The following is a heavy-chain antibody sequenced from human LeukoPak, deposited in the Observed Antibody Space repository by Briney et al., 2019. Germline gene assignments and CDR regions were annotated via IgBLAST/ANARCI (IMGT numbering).Heavy chain of an antibody. CDR2: ISSSGSTI. CDR3: ARERSITMVRGAPNWFDP. Sequence: GGSLRLSCAASGFTFSSYWMSRVRQAPGKGLEWVSYISSSGSTIYYADSVKGRFTISRDNAKNSLYLQMNSLRAEDTAVYYCARERSITMVRGAPNWFDPWGQGTLVTVSS. D-gene: IGHD3-10*01. V-gene: IGHV3-48*03. CDR1: GFTFSSYW. J-gene: IGHJ5*02.